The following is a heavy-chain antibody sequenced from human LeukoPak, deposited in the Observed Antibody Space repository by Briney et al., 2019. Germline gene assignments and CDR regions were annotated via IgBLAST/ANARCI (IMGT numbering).Heavy chain of an antibody. Sequence: GGSLRLSCAGSGFTFSSYSMNWVRQAPGKGLEWLSYISTSGSPIYYADSVKGRFTISRDNAKNSLYLQMNSLRAEDTAVYYCARGLAARRGAFDIWGQGTMVTVSS. CDR3: ARGLAARRGAFDI. J-gene: IGHJ3*02. D-gene: IGHD6-6*01. CDR1: GFTFSSYS. V-gene: IGHV3-48*01. CDR2: ISTSGSPI.